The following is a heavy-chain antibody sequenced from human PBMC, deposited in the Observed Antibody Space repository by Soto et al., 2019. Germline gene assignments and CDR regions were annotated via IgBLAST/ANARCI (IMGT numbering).Heavy chain of an antibody. Sequence: EVQLVESGGGLVQPGGSLRLSCAASGFTFSSYSMNWVRQAPGKGLEWVPYISSSSSTIYYADSVKGRFTISRDNVKNSLYLQMNSLRDEDTAVYYCARGSDIVATISPPDYFDYWGQGTLVTVSS. CDR2: ISSSSSTI. J-gene: IGHJ4*02. D-gene: IGHD5-12*01. V-gene: IGHV3-48*02. CDR3: ARGSDIVATISPPDYFDY. CDR1: GFTFSSYS.